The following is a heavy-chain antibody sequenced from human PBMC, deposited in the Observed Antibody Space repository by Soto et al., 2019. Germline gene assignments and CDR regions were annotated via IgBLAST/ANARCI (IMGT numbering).Heavy chain of an antibody. CDR2: INPSGGST. D-gene: IGHD3-10*01. Sequence: ASVKVSCKASGYTFTSYYMHWVRQAPGQGKEWIRIINPSGGSTSYAQKFPGRVTMTRDTSTSSVYMELSSLRSEDTAVYYCYYGSGRHDYWGQGTLVTVSS. CDR1: GYTFTSYY. V-gene: IGHV1-46*01. J-gene: IGHJ4*02. CDR3: YYGSGRHDY.